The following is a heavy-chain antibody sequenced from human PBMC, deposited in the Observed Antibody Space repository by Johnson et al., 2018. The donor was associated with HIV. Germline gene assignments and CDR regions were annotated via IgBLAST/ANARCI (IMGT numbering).Heavy chain of an antibody. V-gene: IGHV3-30*02. CDR3: ASGIAVAGTLLDAFDI. J-gene: IGHJ3*02. Sequence: VQLVESGGGVVQPGGSLRLSCAASGFTFSSYGMHWVRQAPGKGLEWVAFIRYDGSNKYYADSVTGRFTISRDNSKNTLYLQMNSLRAEDTAVYYCASGIAVAGTLLDAFDIWGQGTMVTVSS. D-gene: IGHD6-19*01. CDR2: IRYDGSNK. CDR1: GFTFSSYG.